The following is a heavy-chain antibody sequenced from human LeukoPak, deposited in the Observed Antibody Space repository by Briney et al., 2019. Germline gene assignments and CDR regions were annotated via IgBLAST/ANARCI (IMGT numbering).Heavy chain of an antibody. CDR2: INPSGGST. Sequence: ASVKVSCKASGYTFTSYYMHWVRRAPGQGLEWMGIINPSGGSTSYAQKFQGRVTMTRDTSTSTVYMELSSLRSEDTAVYYCARDLALSFLEWLLTLIYWGQGTLVTVSS. V-gene: IGHV1-46*01. J-gene: IGHJ4*02. CDR3: ARDLALSFLEWLLTLIY. CDR1: GYTFTSYY. D-gene: IGHD3-3*02.